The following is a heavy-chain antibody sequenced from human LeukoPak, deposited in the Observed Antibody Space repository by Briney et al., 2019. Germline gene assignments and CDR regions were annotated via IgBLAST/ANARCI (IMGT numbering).Heavy chain of an antibody. CDR2: IKQDGSQK. CDR3: ATLGVSDAFDV. V-gene: IGHV3-7*03. CDR1: GFTFSTYW. D-gene: IGHD5/OR15-5a*01. J-gene: IGHJ3*01. Sequence: GGSLRFSCAASGFTFSTYWMTWVRQAPGKGLEWVAKIKQDGSQKYYVESVKGRLTISRDNAKNPVYLQMNSLRAEATAVYYCATLGVSDAFDVWGQGTMVTVSS.